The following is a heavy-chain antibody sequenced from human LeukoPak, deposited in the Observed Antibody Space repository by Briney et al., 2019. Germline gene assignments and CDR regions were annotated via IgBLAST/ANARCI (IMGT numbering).Heavy chain of an antibody. CDR3: ARSTAADAEYYFDY. CDR2: INWNGGST. V-gene: IGHV3-20*04. CDR1: GFTFDDYG. J-gene: IGHJ4*02. D-gene: IGHD6-13*01. Sequence: GGSLRLSCAASGFTFDDYGMSWVRQAPGKGLEWVSGINWNGGSTGYADSVKGRFTISRDNAKNSLYLQMNSLRAEDTALYYCARSTAADAEYYFDYWGQGTLVTFSS.